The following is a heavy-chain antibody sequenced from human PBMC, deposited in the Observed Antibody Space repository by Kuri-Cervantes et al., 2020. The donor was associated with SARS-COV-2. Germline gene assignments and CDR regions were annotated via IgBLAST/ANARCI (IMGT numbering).Heavy chain of an antibody. J-gene: IGHJ4*02. CDR3: ARVHLYDFWSGYNDY. V-gene: IGHV1-2*02. CDR1: GYTFTGYY. CDR2: INPNSGGT. Sequence: ASVKVSCKASGYTFTGYYMHWVRQAPGQGLEWMGWINPNSGGTNYAQKFQGRVTMTRDTSISTAYMELSRLRSDDTAVYYCARVHLYDFWSGYNDYWGQGTLVTVSS. D-gene: IGHD3-3*01.